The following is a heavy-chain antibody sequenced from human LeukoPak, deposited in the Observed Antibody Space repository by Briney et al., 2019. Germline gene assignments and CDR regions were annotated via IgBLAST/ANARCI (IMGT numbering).Heavy chain of an antibody. Sequence: GGSLRLSCAASEFTFSTYWMTWVRQAPGKGLEWVANINQEGSGKYYVDSVKGRFTISRDNAKNSLYLQMNSLRADDTAVYYCARRARLAFDIWGQGTMVTVSS. CDR3: ARRARLAFDI. V-gene: IGHV3-7*01. D-gene: IGHD6-6*01. J-gene: IGHJ3*02. CDR2: INQEGSGK. CDR1: EFTFSTYW.